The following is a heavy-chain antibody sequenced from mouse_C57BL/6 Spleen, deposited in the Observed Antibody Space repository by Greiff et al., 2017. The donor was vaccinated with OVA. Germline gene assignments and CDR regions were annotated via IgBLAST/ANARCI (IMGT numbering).Heavy chain of an antibody. CDR2: IDPSDSYT. CDR1: GYTFTSCW. Sequence: VQLQQPGAELVMPGASVKLSCKASGYTFTSCWMHWVKQRPGQGLEWIGEIDPSDSYTNYNQKFKGKSTLTVDKSSSTAYMQLSSLTSEDSAVYYCARTDSNYEAWFAYWGQGTLVTVSA. CDR3: ARTDSNYEAWFAY. J-gene: IGHJ3*01. D-gene: IGHD2-5*01. V-gene: IGHV1-69*01.